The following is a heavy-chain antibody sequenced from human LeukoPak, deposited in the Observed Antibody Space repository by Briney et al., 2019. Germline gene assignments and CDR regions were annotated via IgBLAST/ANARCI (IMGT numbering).Heavy chain of an antibody. D-gene: IGHD4-17*01. V-gene: IGHV4-31*01. CDR1: VDSISRGGYY. J-gene: IGHJ4*02. Sequence: SVTLSLTCTVSVDSISRGGYYWSSIRQHPGWGLEWIEYIYYNASSYYNPSHKSLVTIAIDTSKTQFSLKLSSVTAADTAVYYCARESTDYGDYDLSSYYFDYWGQGTLVTVSS. CDR3: ARESTDYGDYDLSSYYFDY. CDR2: IYYNASS.